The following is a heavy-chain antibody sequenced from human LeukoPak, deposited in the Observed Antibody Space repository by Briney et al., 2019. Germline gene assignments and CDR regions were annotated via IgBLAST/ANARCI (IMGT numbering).Heavy chain of an antibody. CDR1: GYGLSSYG. Sequence: ASVKVSCKASGYGLSSYGISWVRQAPGQGLEWMGWISAYNGNTNYAQKLQGRVTMTTDTSTSTAYMELRSLRSDDTAVYYCARWVYYYDSSGYPHRNYFDYWGQGTLVTVSS. CDR2: ISAYNGNT. V-gene: IGHV1-18*01. D-gene: IGHD3-22*01. CDR3: ARWVYYYDSSGYPHRNYFDY. J-gene: IGHJ4*02.